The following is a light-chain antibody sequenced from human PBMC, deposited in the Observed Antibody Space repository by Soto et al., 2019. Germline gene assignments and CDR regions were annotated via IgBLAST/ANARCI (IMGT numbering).Light chain of an antibody. CDR3: CSYAGSYTEV. CDR2: DVS. Sequence: QSALTQPRSVSGSPGQSVTISCTGTSSDVGGYNYVSWYQQHPGKAPKLMIYDVSKRPSGVPDRFPGSKSGNTASLTISGLQAEDEADYYCCSYAGSYTEVFGGGTKLTV. CDR1: SSDVGGYNY. V-gene: IGLV2-11*01. J-gene: IGLJ2*01.